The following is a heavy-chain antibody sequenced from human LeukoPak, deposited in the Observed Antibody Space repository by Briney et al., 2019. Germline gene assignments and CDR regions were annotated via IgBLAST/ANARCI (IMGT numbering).Heavy chain of an antibody. Sequence: GRSLRLSCAASGFTFRDYAVSWVRQAPGKGLEWVGFIRSKTYGGAADYAPSVQGRFTIYRDDSKSIAYLQMNSLKIEDTAVYYCSSALGATPFLEYWGQGTLVSVSS. CDR1: GFTFRDYA. CDR3: SSALGATPFLEY. V-gene: IGHV3-49*04. CDR2: IRSKTYGGAA. J-gene: IGHJ4*02. D-gene: IGHD1-26*01.